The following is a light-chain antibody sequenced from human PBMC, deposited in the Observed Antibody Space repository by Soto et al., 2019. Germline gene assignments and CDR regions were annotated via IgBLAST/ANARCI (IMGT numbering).Light chain of an antibody. J-gene: IGKJ2*01. Sequence: DIQMTQSPSSLSASVGDRVTITCRASQTISGYLNWYQQKPGKAPKLLIYTTSTLQSGVPSRFSGSGSATDFTLTISSLQPEDFATYYCQQNYNNPYTFGQGPKLTI. V-gene: IGKV1-39*01. CDR3: QQNYNNPYT. CDR2: TTS. CDR1: QTISGY.